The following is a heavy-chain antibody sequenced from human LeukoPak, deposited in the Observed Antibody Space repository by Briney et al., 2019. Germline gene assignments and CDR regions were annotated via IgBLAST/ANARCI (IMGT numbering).Heavy chain of an antibody. J-gene: IGHJ4*02. CDR3: ARPHHDYGDYLVDY. CDR2: INPNSGGT. CDR1: GYTFTSYA. V-gene: IGHV1-2*04. D-gene: IGHD4-17*01. Sequence: GASVKVSCKASGYTFTSYAMNWVRQAPGQGLEWMGWINPNSGGTNYAQKFQGWVTMTRNTSISTAYMELRSLRSDDTAVYYCARPHHDYGDYLVDYWGQGTLVTVSS.